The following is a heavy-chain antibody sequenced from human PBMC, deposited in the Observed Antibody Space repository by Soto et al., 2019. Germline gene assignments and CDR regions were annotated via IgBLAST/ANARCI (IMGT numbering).Heavy chain of an antibody. J-gene: IGHJ4*02. CDR2: IYYSGST. Sequence: PSETLSLTCTVSGGSISSYYWSWIRQPPGKGLEWIGYIYYSGSTNYNPSLKSRVTISVDTSKNQFSLKLSSVTAADTAVYYCARSTYYDFWSGPTAPYYFDYWGQGTLVTVSS. V-gene: IGHV4-59*01. CDR3: ARSTYYDFWSGPTAPYYFDY. CDR1: GGSISSYY. D-gene: IGHD3-3*01.